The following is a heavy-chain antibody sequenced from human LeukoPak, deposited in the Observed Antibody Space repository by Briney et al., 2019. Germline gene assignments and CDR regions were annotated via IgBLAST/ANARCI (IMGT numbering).Heavy chain of an antibody. V-gene: IGHV3-23*01. CDR3: AKTVNYGDYVTGFDY. D-gene: IGHD4-17*01. CDR2: IRTSGGST. Sequence: AGSLRLSCAASGLTFSSYAMSWVRQAPGRGLQWVSTIRTSGGSTVFADSVKGRFSISRDNSKNTLYLQMNSLRAEDTAVYYCAKTVNYGDYVTGFDYWGQGTLVTVSS. J-gene: IGHJ4*02. CDR1: GLTFSSYA.